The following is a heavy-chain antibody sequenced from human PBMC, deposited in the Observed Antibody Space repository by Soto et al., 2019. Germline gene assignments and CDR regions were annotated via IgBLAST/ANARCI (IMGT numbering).Heavy chain of an antibody. CDR1: GLTFSDYA. V-gene: IGHV3-23*01. CDR3: TKDPDRGGDHYPPFHY. D-gene: IGHD4-17*01. J-gene: IGHJ4*02. Sequence: EVQLLESGGGLVQPGGSLRLSCAASGLTFSDYAMSWVRQAPGQGLEWVAAISGSGDRTYYADSVKGRFTISRDNSKNTLHLQMNSLRAEETAVYYCTKDPDRGGDHYPPFHYWGPGTLATVSS. CDR2: ISGSGDRT.